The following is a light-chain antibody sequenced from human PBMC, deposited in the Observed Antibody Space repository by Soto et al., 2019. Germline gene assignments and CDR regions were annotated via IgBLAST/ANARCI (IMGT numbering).Light chain of an antibody. CDR1: SGHSSYI. J-gene: IGLJ3*02. CDR3: ETWDSKGRV. Sequence: QPVLTQSSSASASLGSSVKLTCTLSSGHSSYIIAWHQQQPGKAPRYLMKLEGSGSYNKGSGVPDRFSGSSSGADRYLTISNLQFEDEADYYCETWDSKGRVFGGGTKLTVL. V-gene: IGLV4-60*02. CDR2: LEGSGSY.